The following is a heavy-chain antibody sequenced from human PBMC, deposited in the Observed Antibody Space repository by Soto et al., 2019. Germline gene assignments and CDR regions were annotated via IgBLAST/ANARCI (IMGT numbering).Heavy chain of an antibody. J-gene: IGHJ4*02. Sequence: SLRLSCAASGFTFGDYAMHWVRQAPGKGLEWVSGISWNSGTKDYADSVKGRFTISRDNAKNSLFLQMSGLRVEDTAFYYCVKDVIGYCSAGNCFPDSYFDYWGQGALVTVSS. D-gene: IGHD2-15*01. CDR1: GFTFGDYA. CDR3: VKDVIGYCSAGNCFPDSYFDY. CDR2: ISWNSGTK. V-gene: IGHV3-9*01.